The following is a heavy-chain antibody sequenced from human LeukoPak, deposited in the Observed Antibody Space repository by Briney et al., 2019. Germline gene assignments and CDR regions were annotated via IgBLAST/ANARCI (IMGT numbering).Heavy chain of an antibody. Sequence: SETLSLTCTVSGGSISSYYWNWIRQPPGMGLEWIGYIYYSGSTTNYNPSLKSRVTISADTSKNQFSLNLRSVTAADTAIYYCVSGGCGGDCYRPNYFDPWGQGTLVTVSS. D-gene: IGHD2-21*02. CDR1: GGSISSYY. J-gene: IGHJ5*02. CDR2: IYYSGSTT. CDR3: VSGGCGGDCYRPNYFDP. V-gene: IGHV4-59*01.